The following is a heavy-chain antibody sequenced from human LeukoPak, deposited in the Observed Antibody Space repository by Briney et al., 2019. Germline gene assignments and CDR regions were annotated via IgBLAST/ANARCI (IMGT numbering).Heavy chain of an antibody. J-gene: IGHJ6*02. V-gene: IGHV1-46*01. D-gene: IGHD6-13*01. CDR1: GYTFTSYA. CDR2: INPSGGST. Sequence: ASVKVSCKASGYTFTSYALHWVRQAPGQGLEWMGIINPSGGSTSYAQKFQGRVTMTRDTSTSTVYMELSSLRSEDTAVYYCARFAAAGTNYYYGMDVWGQGTTVTVSS. CDR3: ARFAAAGTNYYYGMDV.